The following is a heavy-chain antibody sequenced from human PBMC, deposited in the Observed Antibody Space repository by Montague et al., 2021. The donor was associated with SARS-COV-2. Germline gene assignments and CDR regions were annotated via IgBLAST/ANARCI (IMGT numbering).Heavy chain of an antibody. J-gene: IGHJ2*01. D-gene: IGHD1-20*01. V-gene: IGHV3-21*01. CDR3: ARDLITGHCGYFDL. CDR2: ISGSGIYI. CDR1: GFTFSRYS. Sequence: SLKLSCAASGFTFSRYSMNWVRQAPGKGLEWVSSISGSGIYIYSANSLKGRFTISRDNAMNSLFLQMNSLRAEDTAVYYCARDLITGHCGYFDLWGRGTLVTVSS.